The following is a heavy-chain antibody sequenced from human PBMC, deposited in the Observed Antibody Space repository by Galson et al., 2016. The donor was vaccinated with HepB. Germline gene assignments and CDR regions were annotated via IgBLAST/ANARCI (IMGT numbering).Heavy chain of an antibody. CDR2: VSYSGST. V-gene: IGHV4-59*01. D-gene: IGHD6-13*01. CDR1: GGSISSYY. Sequence: LTCTISGGSISSYYWHWIRQSPGKGLEWIGYVSYSGSTNYNPSLKSRVNISVDRSKNQFSLTLSSVTAADTAVYHCARLIAAAGTDHLDSWGQGTLITVSS. CDR3: ARLIAAAGTDHLDS. J-gene: IGHJ4*02.